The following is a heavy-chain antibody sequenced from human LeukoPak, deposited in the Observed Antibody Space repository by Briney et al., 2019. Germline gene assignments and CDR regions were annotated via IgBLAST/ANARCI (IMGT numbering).Heavy chain of an antibody. CDR1: GFTFSNYG. D-gene: IGHD3-3*01. J-gene: IGHJ4*02. CDR2: ISGTSSYI. CDR3: ASGVVSAY. Sequence: PGGSLRFSGAASGFTFSNYGMTWVRQAPGKGLEWVSFISGTSSYIYYAESVKGRFTISRDNAESSLYLQMNSLRAEDTAVYYCASGVVSAYWGQGTLVTVSS. V-gene: IGHV3-21*01.